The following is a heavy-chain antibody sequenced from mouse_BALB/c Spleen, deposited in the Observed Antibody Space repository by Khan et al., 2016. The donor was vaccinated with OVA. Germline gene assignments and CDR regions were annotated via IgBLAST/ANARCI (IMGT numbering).Heavy chain of an antibody. Sequence: QVQLQQSGAELVRPGVSVKISCKGSGYTFTDYAMHWVKQSHAKSLEWIGVISTYYGDANYNQKFKGKATMPVDKSSSTAYMELGRLTSEDSAIYYGAKDYGSSYRYFDVWGAGTTVTVSS. CDR3: AKDYGSSYRYFDV. V-gene: IGHV1S137*01. CDR2: ISTYYGDA. CDR1: GYTFTDYA. D-gene: IGHD1-1*01. J-gene: IGHJ1*01.